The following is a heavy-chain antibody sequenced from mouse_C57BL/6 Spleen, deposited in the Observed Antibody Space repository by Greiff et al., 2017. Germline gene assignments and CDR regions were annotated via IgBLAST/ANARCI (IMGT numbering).Heavy chain of an antibody. V-gene: IGHV1-76*01. Sequence: QVQLQQSGAELVRPGASVKLSCKASGYTFTDYYINWVKQRPGQGLEWIARIYPGSGNTYYNEKFKGKATLTAEKASSTAYMQLSSLTSEDSAVYISAREYFENRGEGTTLTQSS. J-gene: IGHJ2*01. CDR1: GYTFTDYY. CDR2: IYPGSGNT. CDR3: AREYFEN.